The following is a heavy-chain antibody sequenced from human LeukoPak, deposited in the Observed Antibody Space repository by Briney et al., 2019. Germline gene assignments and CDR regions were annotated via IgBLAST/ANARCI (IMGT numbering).Heavy chain of an antibody. CDR2: ISTSGSTI. J-gene: IGHJ4*02. D-gene: IGHD3-22*01. Sequence: TGGSLRLSCAASGFTFSSYEMNWVRQAPGKGLEWVSYISTSGSTIYYADSVKGRFTISRDNAKSSLYLQMNSLRAEDTAVYYCARDTYYYDSSGYYVYYFDYWGQGTLVTVSS. V-gene: IGHV3-48*03. CDR3: ARDTYYYDSSGYYVYYFDY. CDR1: GFTFSSYE.